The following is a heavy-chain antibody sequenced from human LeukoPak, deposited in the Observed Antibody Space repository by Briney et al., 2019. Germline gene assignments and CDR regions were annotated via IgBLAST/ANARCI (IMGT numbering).Heavy chain of an antibody. CDR2: IYSGGST. D-gene: IGHD6-19*01. V-gene: IGHV3-53*01. J-gene: IGHJ6*03. CDR3: ASARYSSGWHYYYYYYMDV. CDR1: GFTVSSNY. Sequence: PSGVSLRLSCAASGFTVSSNYMSWVRQSPGKGVEWLLVIYSGGSTYYADSVKGRFTISRDNSKNTLYLQMNSLRAEDTAVYYCASARYSSGWHYYYYYYMDVWGKGTTVTVSS.